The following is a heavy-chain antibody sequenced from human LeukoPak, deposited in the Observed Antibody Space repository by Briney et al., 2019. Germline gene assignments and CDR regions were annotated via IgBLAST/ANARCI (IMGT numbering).Heavy chain of an antibody. CDR1: GFTFSSYA. CDR3: ARGLFGSGSCPDY. CDR2: VWHGGSNR. D-gene: IGHD3-10*01. J-gene: IGHJ4*02. Sequence: GGSLRLSCTAPGFTFSSYAIHWIRQAPGKGLEWVALVWHGGSNRYYSEAVKGRFTISRDNSKNTVYLQINSLRAEDTAVYYCARGLFGSGSCPDYWGQGTRVTVSS. V-gene: IGHV3-33*01.